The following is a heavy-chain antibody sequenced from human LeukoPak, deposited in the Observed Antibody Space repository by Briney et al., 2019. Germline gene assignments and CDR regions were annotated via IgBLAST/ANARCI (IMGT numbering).Heavy chain of an antibody. V-gene: IGHV1-18*01. D-gene: IGHD1-26*01. Sequence: ASVXVSCKAXGYTFTSYGISWVRQAPGQGLEWMGWISAYNGNTNYAQKLQGRVTMTTDTSTSTAYMELRSLRSDDTAVYYCARSLSGSYYGVYFDYWGQGTLVTVSS. J-gene: IGHJ4*02. CDR2: ISAYNGNT. CDR3: ARSLSGSYYGVYFDY. CDR1: GYTFTSYG.